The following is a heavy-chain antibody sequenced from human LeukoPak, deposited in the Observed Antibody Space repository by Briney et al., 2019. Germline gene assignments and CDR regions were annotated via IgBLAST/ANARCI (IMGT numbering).Heavy chain of an antibody. D-gene: IGHD6-13*01. J-gene: IGHJ6*02. CDR2: IYYSGST. Sequence: SETLSLTCTVSGGSISSYYWSWIRQPPGKGLEWIGYIYYSGSTNYNPSLKSRVTMSVDTSKNQFSLKLSSVTAADTAVYYCASSESSSWYSYYYYGMDVWGQGTTVTVSS. V-gene: IGHV4-59*01. CDR3: ASSESSSWYSYYYYGMDV. CDR1: GGSISSYY.